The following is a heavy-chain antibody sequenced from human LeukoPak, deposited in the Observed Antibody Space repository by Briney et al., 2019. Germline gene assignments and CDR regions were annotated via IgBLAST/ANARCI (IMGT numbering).Heavy chain of an antibody. D-gene: IGHD3-22*01. CDR2: ISYDGSIE. CDR3: AKEKSSGYADS. Sequence: GRSLRLYCAASGFTFRNYGIHRARRAPGKGLEWVAVISYDGSIENYQDSVKGRFTISRDNSKNTVYLQMNSLRVEDTAVYYCAKEKSSGYADSWGQGTLVTVSS. V-gene: IGHV3-30*18. CDR1: GFTFRNYG. J-gene: IGHJ4*02.